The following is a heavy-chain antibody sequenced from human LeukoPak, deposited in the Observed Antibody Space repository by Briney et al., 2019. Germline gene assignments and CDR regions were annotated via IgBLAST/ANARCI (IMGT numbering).Heavy chain of an antibody. Sequence: PGGSLRLSCAASGFTFSSYAMNWVRQAPGKRLEWVSSIIGSGRDTYYADSVKGRITISRDNSKNTLYLQMNSLRAEDTAVYYCARVTLTGYYAFDYWGQGTLVTVSS. V-gene: IGHV3-23*01. J-gene: IGHJ4*02. D-gene: IGHD3-9*01. CDR1: GFTFSSYA. CDR2: IIGSGRDT. CDR3: ARVTLTGYYAFDY.